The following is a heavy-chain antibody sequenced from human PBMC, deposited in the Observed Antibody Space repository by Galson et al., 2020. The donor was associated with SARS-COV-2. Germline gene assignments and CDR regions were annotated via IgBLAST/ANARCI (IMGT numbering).Heavy chain of an antibody. D-gene: IGHD1-26*01. V-gene: IGHV3-66*01. Sequence: GGSLRLSCAASGFTVSTNYMSWVRQAPGKGLQWVSVIYSGGRTYYADSVTGRFTISRDNSKNTLYLQINSLGAEDTAVYYCARDVELRGYFDYWGQGTLVTVSS. J-gene: IGHJ4*02. CDR3: ARDVELRGYFDY. CDR2: IYSGGRT. CDR1: GFTVSTNY.